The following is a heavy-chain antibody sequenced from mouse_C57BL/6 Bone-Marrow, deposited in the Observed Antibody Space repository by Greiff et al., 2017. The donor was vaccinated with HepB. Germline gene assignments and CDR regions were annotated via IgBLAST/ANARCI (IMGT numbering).Heavy chain of an antibody. CDR1: GYTFTSYW. D-gene: IGHD1-1*01. J-gene: IGHJ4*01. CDR3: ARAGYYGSRAMDY. CDR2: IDPSDSET. V-gene: IGHV1-52*01. Sequence: QVQLQQPGAELVRPGSSVKLSCKASGYTFTSYWMHWVKQRPIQGLEWIGNIDPSDSETHYNQKFKDKATLTVDKSSSTAYMQLSSLTSEDSAVYYCARAGYYGSRAMDYWGQGTSVTVSS.